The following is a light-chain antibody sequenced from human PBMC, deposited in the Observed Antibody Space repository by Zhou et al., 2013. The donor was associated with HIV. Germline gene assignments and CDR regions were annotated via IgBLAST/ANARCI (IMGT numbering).Light chain of an antibody. J-gene: IGKJ1*01. V-gene: IGKV1-27*01. CDR3: TKLITVAPRT. CDR1: QVISNY. Sequence: DIQMTQSPSSLSASVGDRVTITCRASQVISNYLAWYQQKPGKVPKLLIYAASTLKSGVPSRFSGSGSGTDFTLTISGLQPDDVATYYCTKLITVAPRTFGQGTKVEI. CDR2: AAS.